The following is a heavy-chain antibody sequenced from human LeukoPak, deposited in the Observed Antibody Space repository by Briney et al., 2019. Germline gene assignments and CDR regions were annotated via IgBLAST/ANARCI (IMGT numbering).Heavy chain of an antibody. CDR1: GFTFSIYW. CDR2: IKQDGSEK. D-gene: IGHD1-26*01. CDR3: ARDKIVGATYFDY. Sequence: GGSLRLSCAASGFTFSIYWMSWVRQAPGKGLEGVANIKQDGSEKYYVDSVKGRFTISRDNAKNSLYLQMNSLRAEDTAVYYCARDKIVGATYFDYWGQGTLVTVSS. J-gene: IGHJ4*02. V-gene: IGHV3-7*01.